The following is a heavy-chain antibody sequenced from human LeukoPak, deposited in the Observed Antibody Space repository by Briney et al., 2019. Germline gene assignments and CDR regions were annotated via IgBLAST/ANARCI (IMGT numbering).Heavy chain of an antibody. J-gene: IGHJ3*02. CDR1: GYTFSSYG. D-gene: IGHD3-3*01. CDR3: ARDDPIWSGGAFDI. CDR2: ISSYNDNT. Sequence: ASVKVSCKASGYTFSSYGISWVRQAPGQGLEWMGWISSYNDNTNYAQKLQGRVTMTTDTSTSTAYMELRSLRSDDTALYYCARDDPIWSGGAFDIWGQGTMVTVSS. V-gene: IGHV1-18*01.